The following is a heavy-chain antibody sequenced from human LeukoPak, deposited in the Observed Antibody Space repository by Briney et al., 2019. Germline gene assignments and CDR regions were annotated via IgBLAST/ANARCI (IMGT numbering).Heavy chain of an antibody. CDR1: GFTFSSYE. D-gene: IGHD3-10*01. V-gene: IGHV3-48*03. J-gene: IGHJ6*02. Sequence: GGSLRLSCAASGFTFSSYEMNWVRQAPGKGLEWVSYISSSGSTIYYADSVKGRFTISRDNAKNSLYLQMNSLRAEDTAVYYCARDWWFGELSVDYYGMDVWGQGTTVTVSS. CDR3: ARDWWFGELSVDYYGMDV. CDR2: ISSSGSTI.